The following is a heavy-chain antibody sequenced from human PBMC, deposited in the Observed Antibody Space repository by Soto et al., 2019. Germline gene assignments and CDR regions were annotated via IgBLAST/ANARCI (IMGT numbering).Heavy chain of an antibody. J-gene: IGHJ4*02. CDR2: ISGSDGST. Sequence: EVQLLESGGGLVQPGGSLRLSCAASGFTLNSHAMSWVRQAPGKGLEWVSVISGSDGSTYYADSVRGRFIISRDNSKNTLYLQMSSLRAEDTAVYYCASPPRATVTDNIFDFWGQGTLVTVSS. V-gene: IGHV3-23*01. CDR3: ASPPRATVTDNIFDF. D-gene: IGHD4-17*01. CDR1: GFTLNSHA.